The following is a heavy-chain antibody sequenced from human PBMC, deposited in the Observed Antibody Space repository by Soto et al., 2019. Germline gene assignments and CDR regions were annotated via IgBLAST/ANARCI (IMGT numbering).Heavy chain of an antibody. V-gene: IGHV1-69*13. CDR2: IIPIFGTA. J-gene: IGHJ6*02. Sequence: SLMLSCKSSGGTFSSYGISWVRQAPGQGLEWMGGIIPIFGTANYAQKFQGRVTITADESTSTAYMELSSLRSEDTAVYYCARDSYSSSWFIGRRRPRDNRDGMDVWGQGTTVSVSS. CDR3: ARDSYSSSWFIGRRRPRDNRDGMDV. D-gene: IGHD6-13*01. CDR1: GGTFSSYG.